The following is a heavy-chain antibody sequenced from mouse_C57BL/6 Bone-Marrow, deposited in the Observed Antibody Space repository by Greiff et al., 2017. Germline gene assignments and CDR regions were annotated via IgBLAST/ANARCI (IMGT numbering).Heavy chain of an antibody. CDR1: GYTFTSYW. J-gene: IGHJ4*01. Sequence: QVQLQPPGAELVKPGASVKLSCKASGYTFTSYWMHWVKQRPGQGLEWIGMIHPNSGSTNYNEKFKSKATLTVDKSSSTAYMQLSSLTSEDSAVYYWARAPDYYGSSGAMDYWGQGTSGTVSS. D-gene: IGHD1-1*01. CDR3: ARAPDYYGSSGAMDY. CDR2: IHPNSGST. V-gene: IGHV1-64*01.